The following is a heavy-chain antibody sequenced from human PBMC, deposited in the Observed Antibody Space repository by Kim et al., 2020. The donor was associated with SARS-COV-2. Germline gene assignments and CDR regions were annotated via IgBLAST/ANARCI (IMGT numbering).Heavy chain of an antibody. V-gene: IGHV4-59*13. CDR3: ARGTNHYDFWSGHTINWFDP. CDR2: IYYSGST. J-gene: IGHJ5*02. D-gene: IGHD3-3*01. CDR1: GGSISSYY. Sequence: SETLSLTCTVSGGSISSYYWSWIRQPPGKGLEWIGYIYYSGSTNYNPSLKSRVTISVDTSKNQFSLKLSSVTAADTAVYYCARGTNHYDFWSGHTINWFDPWGQGTLVTVSS.